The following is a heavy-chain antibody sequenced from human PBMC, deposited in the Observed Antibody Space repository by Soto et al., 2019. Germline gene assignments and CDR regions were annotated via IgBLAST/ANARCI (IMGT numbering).Heavy chain of an antibody. CDR3: ARRFSSSSFYFDY. CDR2: IDFTGAGT. V-gene: IGHV3-23*01. D-gene: IGHD6-6*01. CDR1: GFPFSSYA. Sequence: GYLRLSCAASGFPFSSYAMSWVRHAPDKGLEWVSAIDFTGAGTYYADSVKGRFTISRDNSKNTLYLQMSSLRAEDTAVYFCARRFSSSSFYFDYWGQGTLVTVSS. J-gene: IGHJ4*02.